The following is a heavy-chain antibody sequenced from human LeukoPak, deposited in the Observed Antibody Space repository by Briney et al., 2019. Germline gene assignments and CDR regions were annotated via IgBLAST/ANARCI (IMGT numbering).Heavy chain of an antibody. CDR3: AHAGIGYSYGYFDY. J-gene: IGHJ4*02. Sequence: SGPTLVNPPQTLTLTCTFSGFSLSTSGVGVGWIRQPPGKALEWLALIYWDDDKRYSPSLKSRLTITKDTSKNQVVLTMTNMDPVDTATYYCAHAGIGYSYGYFDYWGRGTLVTVSS. D-gene: IGHD5-18*01. CDR2: IYWDDDK. V-gene: IGHV2-5*02. CDR1: GFSLSTSGVG.